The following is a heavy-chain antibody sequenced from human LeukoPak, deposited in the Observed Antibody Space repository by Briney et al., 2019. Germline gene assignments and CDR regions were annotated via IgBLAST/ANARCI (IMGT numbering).Heavy chain of an antibody. V-gene: IGHV3-74*01. CDR1: GFTFSNYW. CDR3: ARDCLSYCSGGSCYSCY. Sequence: GGSLRLSCAASGFTFSNYWMHWVRQVPGKGLVWVSRINSDDSRTTYADSVKGRFTISRDNAKNTLYLQMNSLRAEDTAVYYCARDCLSYCSGGSCYSCYWGQGTLVTVSS. J-gene: IGHJ4*02. CDR2: INSDDSRT. D-gene: IGHD2-15*01.